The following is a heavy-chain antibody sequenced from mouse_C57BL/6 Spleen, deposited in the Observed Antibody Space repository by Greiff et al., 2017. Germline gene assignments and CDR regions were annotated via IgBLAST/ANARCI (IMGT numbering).Heavy chain of an antibody. CDR2: INPSSGYT. CDR1: GYTFTSYW. V-gene: IGHV1-7*01. J-gene: IGHJ2*01. Sequence: VQLQQSGAELAKPGASVKLSCKASGYTFTSYWMHWVKQRPGQGLEWIGYINPSSGYTKYNQKFKDKATLTADKSSITAYMQLSSLTYEDSAVYYCAISDYGSSSDYWGQGTTLTVSS. CDR3: AISDYGSSSDY. D-gene: IGHD1-1*01.